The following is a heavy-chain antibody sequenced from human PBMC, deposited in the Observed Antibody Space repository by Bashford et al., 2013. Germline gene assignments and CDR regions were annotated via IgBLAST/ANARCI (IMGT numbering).Heavy chain of an antibody. CDR3: VKGSAASRPYYFDY. D-gene: IGHD2-2*01. Sequence: WIRQPPRKGLEWVSAISDSGGSTYHADSLKGRFTISRDNSKNALFLQMNCLRGEDTAVYYCVKGSAASRPYYFDYWGQGALVTVSS. CDR2: ISDSGGST. V-gene: IGHV3-23*01. J-gene: IGHJ4*02.